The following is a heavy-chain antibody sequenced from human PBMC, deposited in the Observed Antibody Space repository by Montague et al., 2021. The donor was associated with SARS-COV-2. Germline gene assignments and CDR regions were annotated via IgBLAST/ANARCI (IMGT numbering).Heavy chain of an antibody. CDR1: GGSISSSSYH. CDR2: IFYTGTT. Sequence: SETLSLTCTVSGGSISSSSYHWGWIRQPPGKGLDWIGNIFYTGTTYYNPSLKRRVTIFVDTSKNQFSLKLTSVAAADTAVYYCARHYGSGFDYWGQGTLLTVSS. V-gene: IGHV4-39*01. J-gene: IGHJ4*02. CDR3: ARHYGSGFDY. D-gene: IGHD3-10*01.